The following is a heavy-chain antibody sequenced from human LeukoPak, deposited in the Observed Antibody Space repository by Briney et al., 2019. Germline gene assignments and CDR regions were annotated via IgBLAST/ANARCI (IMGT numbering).Heavy chain of an antibody. Sequence: GGSLRLSCAASGLNFNSYDMQWVRQSPGKGLEWVTFIRYDGSEKYYVESVEGRFTISRDNSKNTLYLQMNSLRVEDTAVYYCATSVTGYSSPFYYWGQGTLVTVSP. CDR3: ATSVTGYSSPFYY. V-gene: IGHV3-30*02. J-gene: IGHJ4*02. CDR1: GLNFNSYD. D-gene: IGHD6-13*01. CDR2: IRYDGSEK.